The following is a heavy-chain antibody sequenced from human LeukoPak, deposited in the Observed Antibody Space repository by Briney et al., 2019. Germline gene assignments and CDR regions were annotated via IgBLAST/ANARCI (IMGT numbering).Heavy chain of an antibody. V-gene: IGHV1-69*05. CDR2: IIPIFGTA. J-gene: IGHJ6*03. D-gene: IGHD5-18*01. Sequence: ASVKVPCKASGYTFTGYYMHWVRQAPGQGVEGMGRIIPIFGTANYAQKFQGRVTITTDESTSTAYMELSSLRSEDTAVYYCAREIANKAMVTPLEDYYYMDVWGKGTTVTVSS. CDR1: GYTFTGYY. CDR3: AREIANKAMVTPLEDYYYMDV.